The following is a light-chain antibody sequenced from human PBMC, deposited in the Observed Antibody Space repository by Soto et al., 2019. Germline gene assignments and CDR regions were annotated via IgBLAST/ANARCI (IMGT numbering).Light chain of an antibody. CDR2: EVT. J-gene: IGLJ2*01. CDR3: SSYTSSTTLDVV. CDR1: SSDVGGHNY. Sequence: QSALTQPASVSGSPGQSITISCTGTSSDVGGHNYVSWYQQHPGTAPKLMIYEVTNRPSGVSNRFSGSKSGNTASLTISGLQPEDEADYYCSSYTSSTTLDVVFGGGTQLTVL. V-gene: IGLV2-14*01.